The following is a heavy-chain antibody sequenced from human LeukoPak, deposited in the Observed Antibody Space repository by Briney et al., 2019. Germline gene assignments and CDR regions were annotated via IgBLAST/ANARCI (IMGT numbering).Heavy chain of an antibody. J-gene: IGHJ5*02. CDR3: GQSHTAFGEGGNSWLDP. CDR1: GGSISSYY. CDR2: IYYSGST. V-gene: IGHV4-59*01. Sequence: SENLSLTCTVSGGSISSYYWSWLRQPPGQGLVWIGYIYYSGSTNYNPFLKSRITIADNTTKNQYSVKLSLVTAADTADYYCGQSHTAFGEGGNSWLDPWGQGTLVTVSS. D-gene: IGHD3-10*01.